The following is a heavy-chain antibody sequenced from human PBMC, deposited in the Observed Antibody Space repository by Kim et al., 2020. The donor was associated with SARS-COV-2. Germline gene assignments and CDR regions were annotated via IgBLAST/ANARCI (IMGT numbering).Heavy chain of an antibody. D-gene: IGHD1-26*01. J-gene: IGHJ4*02. Sequence: YYADSVKGRFTTSRDIPKDTLYLQMNSLGAGDTAVYYCSSSTVGAYFDYWGQGSLVTVSS. V-gene: IGHV3-53*01. CDR3: SSSTVGAYFDY.